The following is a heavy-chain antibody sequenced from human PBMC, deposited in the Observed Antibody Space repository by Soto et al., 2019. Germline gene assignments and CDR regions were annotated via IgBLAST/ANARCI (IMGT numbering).Heavy chain of an antibody. D-gene: IGHD3-10*01. CDR1: GGTFSSYA. CDR3: ARERDMVRGVIIPSGLGTFDP. Sequence: ASVKVSCKASGGTFSSYAISWVRQAPGQGLEWMGGIIPIFGTANYAQKFQGRVTITADESTSTAYMELSSLRSEDTAVYYCARERDMVRGVIIPSGLGTFDPWGQGTLVTVSS. J-gene: IGHJ5*02. V-gene: IGHV1-69*13. CDR2: IIPIFGTA.